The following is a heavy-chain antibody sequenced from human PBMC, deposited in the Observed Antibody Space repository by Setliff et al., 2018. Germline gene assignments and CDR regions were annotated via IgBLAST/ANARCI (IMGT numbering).Heavy chain of an antibody. CDR2: IKEDGSEE. Sequence: PGVSLRLSCVASGFSFSNYYMSWVRQAPGKGLEWVANIKEDGSEEYYVDSVKGRFTISRDNAKNSVFLQRNSLRADDTAVYYCARSPANGGHDAFDIWGQGTMVTVSS. J-gene: IGHJ3*02. CDR1: GFSFSNYY. D-gene: IGHD6-25*01. V-gene: IGHV3-7*03. CDR3: ARSPANGGHDAFDI.